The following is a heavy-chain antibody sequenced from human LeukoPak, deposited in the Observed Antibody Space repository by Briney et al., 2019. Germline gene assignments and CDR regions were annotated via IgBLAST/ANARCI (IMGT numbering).Heavy chain of an antibody. D-gene: IGHD6-6*01. CDR3: ARHASVKRSIGHYYMDV. CDR1: GGSISSYY. CDR2: IYTSGST. J-gene: IGHJ6*03. Sequence: SETLSLTCTVSGGSISSYYWSWIRQPPGKGLEWIGYIYTSGSTNYNPSLKSRVTISVDTSKNQFSLKLSSVTAADTAVYYCARHASVKRSIGHYYMDVWGKGTTVTVSS. V-gene: IGHV4-4*09.